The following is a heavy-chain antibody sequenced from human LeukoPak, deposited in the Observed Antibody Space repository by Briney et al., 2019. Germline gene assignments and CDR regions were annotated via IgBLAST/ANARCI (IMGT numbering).Heavy chain of an antibody. CDR3: ARALRYRRFPFDY. CDR2: IYYSGST. Sequence: SETLSLTCTVSGGSISSYYWSWIRQPPGKGLEWIGYIYYSGSTNYNPSLKSRVTISVDTSKNQFSLKLSPVTAADTAVYYCARALRYRRFPFDYWGQGTLVTVSS. V-gene: IGHV4-59*01. D-gene: IGHD1-26*01. CDR1: GGSISSYY. J-gene: IGHJ4*02.